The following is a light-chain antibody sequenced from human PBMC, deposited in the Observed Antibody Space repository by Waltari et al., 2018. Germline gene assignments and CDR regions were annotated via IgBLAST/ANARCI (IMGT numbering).Light chain of an antibody. CDR2: EDS. V-gene: IGLV3-27*01. J-gene: IGLJ3*02. CDR3: FSAADNNWV. Sequence: SYALTQPSSVSVSPGQTAKILCSGTILATKSARWFQQKPGQAPLLLIYEDSERPSEIPGRFSGSSSGTTVTLTITGAHVDDEADYYCFSAADNNWVFGGGTKLTVL. CDR1: ILATKS.